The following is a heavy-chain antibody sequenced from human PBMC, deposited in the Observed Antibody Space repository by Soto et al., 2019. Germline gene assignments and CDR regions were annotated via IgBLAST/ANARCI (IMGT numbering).Heavy chain of an antibody. J-gene: IGHJ3*02. CDR2: IYYSGST. D-gene: IGHD1-1*01. CDR1: GGSVSSGSYS. Sequence: SETLSLTCTVSGGSVSSGSYSWSWIRQPPGKGLEWIGYIYYSGSTYYNPSLKSRVTISVDTSKNQFSLKLSSVTAADTAVYYCARESVQLERREGAFDIWVQGTMVTVSS. CDR3: ARESVQLERREGAFDI. V-gene: IGHV4-61*01.